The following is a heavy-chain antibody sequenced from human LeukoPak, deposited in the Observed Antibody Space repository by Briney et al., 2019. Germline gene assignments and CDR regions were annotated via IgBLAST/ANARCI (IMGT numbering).Heavy chain of an antibody. CDR2: IYPGDSDT. J-gene: IGHJ6*02. CDR1: GYSFTSYW. CDR3: ARRSRGMDV. Sequence: GEXXKXSXXGSGYSFTSYWIGWVRQMPGKGLEWMGIIYPGDSDTRYNPSFQGQVTISADKSINTAYLQWSSLKASDTAMYYCARRSRGMDVWGQGTTVTVSS. V-gene: IGHV5-51*01.